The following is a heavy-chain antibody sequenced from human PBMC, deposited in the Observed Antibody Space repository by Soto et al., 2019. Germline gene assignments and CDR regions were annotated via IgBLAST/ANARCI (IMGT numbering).Heavy chain of an antibody. Sequence: GGSLRLSCATSGFTFSAYEMTWVRQAPGKGLQWVSTISGSGEKTYYADSVKGRFTISRDNSKNTLYLQMNSLRAEDTAVYYCAKVSGAPNWGQGTLVTVSS. V-gene: IGHV3-23*01. J-gene: IGHJ4*02. CDR3: AKVSGAPN. CDR1: GFTFSAYE. CDR2: ISGSGEKT. D-gene: IGHD3-10*02.